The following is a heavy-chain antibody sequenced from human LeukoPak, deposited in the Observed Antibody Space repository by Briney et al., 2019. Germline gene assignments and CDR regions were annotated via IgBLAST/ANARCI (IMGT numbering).Heavy chain of an antibody. CDR3: ARSNTGPGHSYFYFDL. CDR2: IYRSGST. CDR1: GGSISSSIW. J-gene: IGHJ2*01. V-gene: IGHV4-4*02. D-gene: IGHD5-12*01. Sequence: SETLSLTCAVSGGSISSSIWWTWVRQPPGKGLEWIGEIYRSGSTNYNPSLKSRVTISMDKSKNQFSLKLTSVTAADTAVYYCARSNTGPGHSYFYFDLWGRGSLVTVSS.